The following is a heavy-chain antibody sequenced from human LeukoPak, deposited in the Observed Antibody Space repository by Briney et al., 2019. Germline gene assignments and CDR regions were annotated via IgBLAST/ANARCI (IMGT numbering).Heavy chain of an antibody. CDR2: ISGSGDST. Sequence: GGSLRLSCAASGFTFSNYAMSWVRQAPGKELEWVSGISGSGDSTYYGDSVQGRFTISRDNSKNTLYLQMNTLRAEDTAVYYCAKEKQRNFDYWGQGTLVTVSS. J-gene: IGHJ4*02. CDR3: AKEKQRNFDY. CDR1: GFTFSNYA. V-gene: IGHV3-23*01.